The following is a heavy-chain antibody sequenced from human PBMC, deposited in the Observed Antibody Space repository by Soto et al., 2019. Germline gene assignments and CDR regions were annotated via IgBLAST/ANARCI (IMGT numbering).Heavy chain of an antibody. J-gene: IGHJ4*01. V-gene: IGHV3-53*01. CDR2: MYSGGDS. CDR1: GFTVNTNY. D-gene: IGHD3-3*02. CDR3: VSSIPSWVFEC. Sequence: GWSLRLSWLVSGFTVNTNYMYLVRQAPGRGLEWVSSMYSGGDSHYADSVKGRCTIYRDTSENTLYLRMDKLRVEDTAVYFCVSSIPSWVFECWGQGTLVTVSS.